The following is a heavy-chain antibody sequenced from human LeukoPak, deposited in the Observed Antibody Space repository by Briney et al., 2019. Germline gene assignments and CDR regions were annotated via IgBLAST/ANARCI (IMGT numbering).Heavy chain of an antibody. V-gene: IGHV4-39*01. Sequence: SETLSLTCTVSGGSISSSSYYWGWIRQPPGKGLEWIGSIYYSGSTYYNPSLKSRVTISVDTSKNQFSLKLSSVTAADTAVYYCARLVDGDPFYFDYWGQGTLVTVS. CDR1: GGSISSSSYY. D-gene: IGHD4-17*01. CDR3: ARLVDGDPFYFDY. J-gene: IGHJ4*02. CDR2: IYYSGST.